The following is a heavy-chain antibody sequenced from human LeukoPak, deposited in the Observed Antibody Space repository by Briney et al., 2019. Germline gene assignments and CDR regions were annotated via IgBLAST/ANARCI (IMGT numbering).Heavy chain of an antibody. D-gene: IGHD5-12*01. CDR3: ARDPQSGGDPEYFQH. Sequence: GGSLRLSCAASGFTVSDNYTSWVRQAPGKGLEWVSVIYSGGSTYYADSVKGRFTISRDNSKNTLYLQMNSLRAEDTAVYYCARDPQSGGDPEYFQHWGQGTLVTVSS. CDR2: IYSGGST. V-gene: IGHV3-66*01. J-gene: IGHJ1*01. CDR1: GFTVSDNY.